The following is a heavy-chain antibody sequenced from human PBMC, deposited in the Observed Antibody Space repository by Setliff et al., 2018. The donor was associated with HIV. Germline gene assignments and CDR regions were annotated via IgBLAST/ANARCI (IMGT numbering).Heavy chain of an antibody. CDR2: IHKDGSEK. CDR3: AGSRGYFVQDD. D-gene: IGHD1-1*01. CDR1: GFTFTNYW. Sequence: GSLRLSCAASGFTFTNYWMSWVRQSPGKGLEWVANIHKDGSEKYYVDSVKGRFTISRDNTKNFLYLEMNSLRAEDTAVYYCAGSRGYFVQDDWGQGTLVTVSS. V-gene: IGHV3-7*01. J-gene: IGHJ4*02.